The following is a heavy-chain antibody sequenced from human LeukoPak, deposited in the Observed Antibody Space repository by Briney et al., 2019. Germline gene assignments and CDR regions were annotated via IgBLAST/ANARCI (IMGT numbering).Heavy chain of an antibody. D-gene: IGHD4-17*01. J-gene: IGHJ5*02. CDR2: INSDGSST. V-gene: IGHV3-74*01. CDR1: GFTFTSYW. Sequence: GGSLRLSCAAYGFTFTSYWMHWVRQAPGKGLVWVSRINSDGSSTSYADSVKGRFTISRDNAKNTLYLQMNSLRAEDTAVYYCARAQYGDYGEFDPGGEGTLVTVSS. CDR3: ARAQYGDYGEFDP.